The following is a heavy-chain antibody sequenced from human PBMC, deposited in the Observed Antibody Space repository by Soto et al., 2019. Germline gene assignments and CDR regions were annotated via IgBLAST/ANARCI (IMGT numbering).Heavy chain of an antibody. J-gene: IGHJ5*02. CDR1: GGSFSGYY. Sequence: SETLSLTCAVYGGSFSGYYWSWIRQPPGKGLEWIGEINHSGSTNYNPSLKSRVTISVDTSKNQFSLKLSSVTAADTAVYYCARGRSSSEDSSSSFLPWFDPWGQGTLVTVSS. CDR3: ARGRSSSEDSSSSFLPWFDP. D-gene: IGHD6-6*01. V-gene: IGHV4-34*01. CDR2: INHSGST.